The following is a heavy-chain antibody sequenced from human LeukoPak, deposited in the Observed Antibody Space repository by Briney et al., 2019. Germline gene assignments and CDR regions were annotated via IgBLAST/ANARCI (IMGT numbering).Heavy chain of an antibody. CDR3: AKGGWATQQHLDY. J-gene: IGHJ4*02. D-gene: IGHD2-15*01. V-gene: IGHV3-30*18. CDR2: ISYDGSNK. CDR1: GFTLSSYG. Sequence: GGSLRLSCAASGFTLSSYGMYWARQAPGKGLEWVAVISYDGSNKYYADSVKGRFTISRDNSKNTLYLQMNSLRAEDTAVYYCAKGGWATQQHLDYWGQGTLVTVSS.